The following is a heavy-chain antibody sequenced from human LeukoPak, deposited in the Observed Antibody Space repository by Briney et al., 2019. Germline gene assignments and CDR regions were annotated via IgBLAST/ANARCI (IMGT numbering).Heavy chain of an antibody. J-gene: IGHJ1*01. D-gene: IGHD2-21*02. CDR3: ARREYCGGDCYSGYFQY. V-gene: IGHV5-51*01. Sequence: GESLKISCKGSGYSFTSYWIGWVRQVPGKGLEWMGIIYPGDSDTRYSPSFQGQVTISADKSISTAYLQWSSLKASDTAMYYCARREYCGGDCYSGYFQYWGQGTLVTVSS. CDR2: IYPGDSDT. CDR1: GYSFTSYW.